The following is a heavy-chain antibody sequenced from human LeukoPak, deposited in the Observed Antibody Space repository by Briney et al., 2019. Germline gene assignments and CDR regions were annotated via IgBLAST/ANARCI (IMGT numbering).Heavy chain of an antibody. Sequence: PSETLSLTCTVSGGSISSYYWSWIRQPPGKGLEWIGYIYYSGSTNYNPSLKSRVTISVDTSKNQFSLKLSSVTAADTAVYYCARAQTYYDFWSGSYYYYYTDVWGKGTTVTVSS. CDR2: IYYSGST. J-gene: IGHJ6*03. D-gene: IGHD3-3*01. CDR3: ARAQTYYDFWSGSYYYYYTDV. V-gene: IGHV4-59*01. CDR1: GGSISSYY.